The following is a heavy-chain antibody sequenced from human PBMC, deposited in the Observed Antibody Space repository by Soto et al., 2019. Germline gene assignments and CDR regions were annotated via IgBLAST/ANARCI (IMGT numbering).Heavy chain of an antibody. CDR1: GFIFSSYA. Sequence: HPGGSLRLSCAASGFIFSSYAMSWVRQAPGKGLEWVAVIAYDGRNKYYADSVKGRFTISRDNSKNTLYLQMNSLRIEDTAVYYCARELERVFDYWGQGTLVTVSS. J-gene: IGHJ4*02. CDR2: IAYDGRNK. V-gene: IGHV3-30*04. CDR3: ARELERVFDY. D-gene: IGHD1-1*01.